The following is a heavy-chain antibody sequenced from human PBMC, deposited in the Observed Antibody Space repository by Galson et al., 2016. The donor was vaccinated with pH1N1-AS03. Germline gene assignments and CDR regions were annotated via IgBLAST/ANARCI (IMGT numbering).Heavy chain of an antibody. Sequence: SVKVSCKASGHNFTNYAIHWVRQAPGQRLEWMGWINVGSGNTEYSQKFQGRVTMTRDTSASTAYMELSSLTSDDTSVYYCARGFLEAVIDYWGQGSLVTVSS. D-gene: IGHD3-3*01. CDR1: GHNFTNYA. J-gene: IGHJ4*02. CDR3: ARGFLEAVIDY. CDR2: INVGSGNT. V-gene: IGHV1-3*01.